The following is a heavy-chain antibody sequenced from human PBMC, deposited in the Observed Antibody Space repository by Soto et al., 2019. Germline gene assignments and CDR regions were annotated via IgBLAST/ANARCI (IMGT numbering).Heavy chain of an antibody. V-gene: IGHV1-18*04. J-gene: IGHJ5*02. CDR1: GYTLTSYG. Sequence: ASVKVSCKASGYTLTSYGISWVRQAPGQGLEWMGWISAYNGNTNYAQKLQGRVTMTTDTSTSTAYMELRSLRSDDTAVYYCARDQRNYDFWSGPNWFDPWGQGTLVTVSS. CDR3: ARDQRNYDFWSGPNWFDP. D-gene: IGHD3-3*01. CDR2: ISAYNGNT.